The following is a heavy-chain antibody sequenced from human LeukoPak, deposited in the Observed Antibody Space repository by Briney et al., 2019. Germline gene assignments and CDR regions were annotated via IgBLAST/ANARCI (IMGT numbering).Heavy chain of an antibody. Sequence: AGGSLRLSCAASGFTFSNYAMNWVRQAPGKGLQWVSAISGSGLSAYYADSVKGRFTISRDNSKNTLYLQMNSLRAEDTAVYNCAKGPTYYYDTSGYYIDSWGQGTLVTVSS. J-gene: IGHJ4*02. D-gene: IGHD3-22*01. CDR2: ISGSGLSA. V-gene: IGHV3-23*01. CDR3: AKGPTYYYDTSGYYIDS. CDR1: GFTFSNYA.